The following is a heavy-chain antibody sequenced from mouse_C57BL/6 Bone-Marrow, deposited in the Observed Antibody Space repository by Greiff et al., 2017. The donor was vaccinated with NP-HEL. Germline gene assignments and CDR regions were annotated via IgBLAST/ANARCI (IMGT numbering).Heavy chain of an antibody. CDR1: GFSLTSYG. V-gene: IGHV2-2*01. Sequence: QVQLKESGPGLVQPSQSLSITCTVSGFSLTSYGVHWVRQSPGKGLEWLGVIWSGGGTDYNAAFISSLGISKDNSKSQVFFKMNSLQADDTARYYCARKRPYAMDYWGQGASVTVAS. J-gene: IGHJ4*01. CDR2: IWSGGGT. CDR3: ARKRPYAMDY.